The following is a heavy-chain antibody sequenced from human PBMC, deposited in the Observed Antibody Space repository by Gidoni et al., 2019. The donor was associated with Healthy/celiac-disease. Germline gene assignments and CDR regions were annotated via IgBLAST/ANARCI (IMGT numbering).Heavy chain of an antibody. D-gene: IGHD3-16*01. J-gene: IGHJ3*02. CDR2: ISSSGSTI. V-gene: IGHV3-48*03. CDR1: GLTCSSYE. CDR3: ARDSYDYIWGTRSAFDI. Sequence: VQLVESGGGVVQPGGSLRLSCAASGLTCSSYEMNWVRQAPGKGLEWVSYISSSGSTIYYADSVKGRFTISRDNAKNSLYLQMNSLRAEDTAVYYCARDSYDYIWGTRSAFDIWGQGTMVTVSA.